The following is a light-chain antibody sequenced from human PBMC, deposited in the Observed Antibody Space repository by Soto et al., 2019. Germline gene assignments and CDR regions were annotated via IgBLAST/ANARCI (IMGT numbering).Light chain of an antibody. J-gene: IGKJ1*01. CDR2: DAS. V-gene: IGKV3D-15*01. CDR3: QQYNNWPPWT. Sequence: PGERATLSCRASQSVSSYLAWYQQKPGQAPRLLIYDASNRATGIPARFSGSGSGTEFTLTISSLQSEDFAVYYCQQYNNWPPWTFGQGTKVDI. CDR1: QSVSSY.